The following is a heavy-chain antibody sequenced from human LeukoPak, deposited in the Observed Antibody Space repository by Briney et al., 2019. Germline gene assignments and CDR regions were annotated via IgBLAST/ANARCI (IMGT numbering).Heavy chain of an antibody. V-gene: IGHV4-31*03. CDR1: GGSISSGGYY. J-gene: IGHJ5*02. D-gene: IGHD5-24*01. Sequence: PSQTLSLTCTVSGGSISSGGYYWSWIRQHPGKGLEWIGYIYYSGSTYYNPSLKSRVTISVDTSKNQFSLKLSSVTAADTAVYYCAREWDGYNKNWFDPWGQGTLDTVSS. CDR3: AREWDGYNKNWFDP. CDR2: IYYSGST.